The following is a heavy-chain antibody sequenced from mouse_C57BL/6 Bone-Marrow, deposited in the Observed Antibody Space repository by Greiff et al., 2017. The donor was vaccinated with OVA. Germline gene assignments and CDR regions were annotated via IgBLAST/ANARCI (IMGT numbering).Heavy chain of an antibody. Sequence: VQLKESGPELVKPGASVKMSCKASGYTFTDYNMHWVKQSHGKSLEWIGYINPNNGGTSYNQKFKGKATLTVNKSSSTAYMELRSLTSEDSAVYYCVLYYGSSYVGFDVWGTGTTVTVSS. J-gene: IGHJ1*03. CDR3: VLYYGSSYVGFDV. CDR1: GYTFTDYN. CDR2: INPNNGGT. V-gene: IGHV1-22*01. D-gene: IGHD1-1*01.